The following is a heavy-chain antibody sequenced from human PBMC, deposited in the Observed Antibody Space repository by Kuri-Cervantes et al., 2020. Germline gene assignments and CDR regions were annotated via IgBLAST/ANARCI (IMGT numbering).Heavy chain of an antibody. CDR3: ARVGKGGYCSGGSCYSDY. CDR1: GGSISSGDYY. Sequence: LRLSCTVSGGSISSGDYYWSWIRQPLGKGLEWIGYIYYSGSTYYNPSLKSRVTISVDTSKNQFSLKLSSVTAADTAVYYCARVGKGGYCSGGSCYSDYWGQGTLVTVSS. CDR2: IYYSGST. V-gene: IGHV4-30-4*01. J-gene: IGHJ4*02. D-gene: IGHD2-15*01.